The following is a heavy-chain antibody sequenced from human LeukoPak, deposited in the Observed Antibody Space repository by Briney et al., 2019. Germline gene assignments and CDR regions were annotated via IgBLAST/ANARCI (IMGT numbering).Heavy chain of an antibody. CDR3: ARGWEYRYYFDY. CDR2: IYFSGNT. D-gene: IGHD6-6*01. CDR1: GGSISSYY. Sequence: PSETLSFTCTVSGGSISSYYWNWIRQPPGKGLEWIGYIYFSGNTNYNPSLKSRVTISVDTSKNQFSLKLSSVTAADTAVYYCARGWEYRYYFDYWGQGTLVTVSS. J-gene: IGHJ4*02. V-gene: IGHV4-59*01.